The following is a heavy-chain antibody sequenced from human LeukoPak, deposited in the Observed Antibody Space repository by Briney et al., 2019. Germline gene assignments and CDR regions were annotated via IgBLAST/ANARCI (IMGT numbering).Heavy chain of an antibody. V-gene: IGHV1-2*02. CDR3: ARYYYGSGSAVDY. Sequence: GASVKVSCKASGYNLTDYYLHWVRQAPGQGLEWMGWINPNSGGTNYAQKFQGRVTMTRNTSISTAYMELSSLRSEDTAVYYCARYYYGSGSAVDYWGQGTLVTVSS. D-gene: IGHD3-10*01. CDR1: GYNLTDYY. CDR2: INPNSGGT. J-gene: IGHJ4*02.